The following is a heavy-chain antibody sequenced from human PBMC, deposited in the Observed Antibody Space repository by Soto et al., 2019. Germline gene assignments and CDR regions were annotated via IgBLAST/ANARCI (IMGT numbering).Heavy chain of an antibody. CDR2: INSDGSST. J-gene: IGHJ3*02. D-gene: IGHD2-15*01. CDR1: GFTFSSYW. V-gene: IGHV3-74*01. CDR3: ARDPLYCSGGSCYGINDAFDI. Sequence: PGGSLRLSCAASGFTFSSYWMHWVRQAPGKGLVWVSRINSDGSSTSYADSVKGRFTISRDNAKNTLYLQMNSLRAEDTAVYYCARDPLYCSGGSCYGINDAFDIWGQGTMVT.